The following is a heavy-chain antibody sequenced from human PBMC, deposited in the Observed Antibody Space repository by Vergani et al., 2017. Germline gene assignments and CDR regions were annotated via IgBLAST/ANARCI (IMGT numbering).Heavy chain of an antibody. CDR3: VRRDSSSPALDY. CDR1: GFTFSTYD. D-gene: IGHD6-6*01. Sequence: EVQLVESGGGLVQPGGSLRLSCAASGFTFSTYDMHWVRQATGKGLEWVSAIGTAGDTYYPGSVKGRFTISRENAKNSLYLQMNGLRAGDTAVYYCVRRDSSSPALDYWGQGTLVTVSS. J-gene: IGHJ4*02. V-gene: IGHV3-13*01. CDR2: IGTAGDT.